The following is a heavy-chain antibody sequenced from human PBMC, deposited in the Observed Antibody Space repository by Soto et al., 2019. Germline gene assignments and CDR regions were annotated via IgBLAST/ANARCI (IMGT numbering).Heavy chain of an antibody. D-gene: IGHD2-21*02. CDR3: ARGGPVVTHDY. J-gene: IGHJ4*02. CDR1: GYTFTSYA. V-gene: IGHV1-3*01. CDR2: INAGNGNT. Sequence: GASVKVSCKASGYTFTSYAMHWVRQAPGQRLEWMGWINAGNGNTKYSQKFQGRVTITRDTSASAAYMELSSLRSEDTAVYYCARGGPVVTHDYWGQGTLVTVSS.